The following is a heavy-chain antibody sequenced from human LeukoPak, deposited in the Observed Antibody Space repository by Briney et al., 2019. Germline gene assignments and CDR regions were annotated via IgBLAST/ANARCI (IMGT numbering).Heavy chain of an antibody. CDR1: GGSIRSDR. CDR2: IHNSGIT. J-gene: IGHJ4*02. CDR3: ARGLFDSSSAPYY. Sequence: SETLSLTCSVSGGSIRSDRWSWIRQPPGKGLEWIGFIHNSGITNYNLSLKSRVSISLDTSKNQFSLQLSSVTAADTAVYYCARGLFDSSSAPYYWGQGTLVTV. D-gene: IGHD2-2*01. V-gene: IGHV4-59*01.